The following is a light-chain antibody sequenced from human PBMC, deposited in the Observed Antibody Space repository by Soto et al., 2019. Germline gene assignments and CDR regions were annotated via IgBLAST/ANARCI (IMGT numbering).Light chain of an antibody. CDR3: ATWDDGLGAPL. J-gene: IGLJ2*01. CDR1: SSNIGKNP. V-gene: IGLV1-44*01. Sequence: QSLLAQPPSASGTPGQSVTVSCSGGSSNIGKNPVNWYQQLPGAAPKLLTYRDDQRPSGVPDRFTASKSDASASLAIRGLQSEDEADYFCATWDDGLGAPLFGGGTKLTVL. CDR2: RDD.